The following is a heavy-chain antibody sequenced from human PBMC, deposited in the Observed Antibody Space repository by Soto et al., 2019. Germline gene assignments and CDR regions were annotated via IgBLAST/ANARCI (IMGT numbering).Heavy chain of an antibody. CDR2: IFYSGST. V-gene: IGHV4-39*01. J-gene: IGHJ5*01. D-gene: IGHD2-2*01. Sequence: QLQLQDSRPGPVKASETLSLTCKVSAGSISSSRSYWAWIRPPPGKGLEWIANIFYSGSTYYNPSHASRVTVPVATSKNQFALKLSTVTAADTAVYYCARQPTTADIALWLEPCGQGTLVTVSS. CDR3: ARQPTTADIALWLEP. CDR1: AGSISSSRSY.